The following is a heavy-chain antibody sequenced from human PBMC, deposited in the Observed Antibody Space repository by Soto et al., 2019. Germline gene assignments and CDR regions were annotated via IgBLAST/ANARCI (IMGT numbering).Heavy chain of an antibody. J-gene: IGHJ4*02. D-gene: IGHD5-18*01. V-gene: IGHV4-59*01. CDR3: AREGYNFGPFDY. CDR2: ISYSGTT. CDR1: GGSLSSYY. Sequence: QVQLQESGPGLVKPSETLSLTCTVSGGSLSSYYWSWIRRPPGMGLAWIASISYSGTTNYNSSLTNRVTISIYTSKNLFSLKFNAVSAADTAVYYCAREGYNFGPFDYWGQGARVTVSS.